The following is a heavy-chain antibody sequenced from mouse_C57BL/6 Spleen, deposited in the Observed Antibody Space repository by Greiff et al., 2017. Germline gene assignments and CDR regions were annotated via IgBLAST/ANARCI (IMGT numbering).Heavy chain of an antibody. CDR3: ARGGIGGHFDY. CDR2: IYPGDGDT. V-gene: IGHV1-80*01. CDR1: GYAFSSYW. J-gene: IGHJ2*01. Sequence: VQLQQSGAELVKPGASVKISCKASGYAFSSYWMNWVKQRPGKGLEWIGQIYPGDGDTNYNGKFKGKATLTADKSSSTAYMQLSSRTSEDSAVYFCARGGIGGHFDYWGQGTTLTVSS.